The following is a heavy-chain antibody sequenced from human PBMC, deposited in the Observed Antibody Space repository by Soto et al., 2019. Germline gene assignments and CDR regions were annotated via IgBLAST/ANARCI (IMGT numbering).Heavy chain of an antibody. CDR3: ARQIYDSDTGPNFQYYFDS. V-gene: IGHV5-10-1*01. Sequence: GESLKISCKGSGYRFAGYWTTWVRPKPGKGLEWMGRIDPSDSQTYYSPSFRGHVTISVTKSITTVFLQWSSLRDSDTAMYYCARQIYDSDTGPNFQYYFDSWGQGTPVTVSS. J-gene: IGHJ4*02. CDR2: IDPSDSQT. D-gene: IGHD3-22*01. CDR1: GYRFAGYW.